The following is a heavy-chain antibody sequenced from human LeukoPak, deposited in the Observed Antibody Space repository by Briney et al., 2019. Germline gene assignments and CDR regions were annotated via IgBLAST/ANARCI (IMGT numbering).Heavy chain of an antibody. V-gene: IGHV4-31*03. CDR3: ARDPVYGSGTV. D-gene: IGHD3-10*01. CDR2: IYYSGST. Sequence: SQTLSLTCTVSGGSISSGGYYWSWIRPHPGKGLEWIGYIYYSGSTYYNPSLKSRVTISVDTSKNQFSLKLSSVTAADTAVYYCARDPVYGSGTVWGQGTLVTVSS. J-gene: IGHJ4*02. CDR1: GGSISSGGYY.